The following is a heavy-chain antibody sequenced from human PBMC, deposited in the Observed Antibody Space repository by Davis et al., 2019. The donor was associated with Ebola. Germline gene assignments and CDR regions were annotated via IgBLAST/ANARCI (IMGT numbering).Heavy chain of an antibody. D-gene: IGHD2-15*01. Sequence: AASVKVSCKASGGTFSSYAISWVRQAPGQGLDGMGGIIPIFGTANYAQKFQGRVTITADESTSTAYMELSSLRSEDTAVYYCARELEYCSGGSCSPLFDYWGQGTLVTVSS. V-gene: IGHV1-69*13. CDR1: GGTFSSYA. CDR3: ARELEYCSGGSCSPLFDY. J-gene: IGHJ4*02. CDR2: IIPIFGTA.